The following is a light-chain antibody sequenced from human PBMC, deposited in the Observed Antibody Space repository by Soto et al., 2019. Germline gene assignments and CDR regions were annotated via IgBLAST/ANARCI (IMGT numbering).Light chain of an antibody. Sequence: EIVLTQSPGTLSLSAGERATLSCRASQSAGSSYLAWYQQKPGQAPTVLIYGASSRATGIPDRFSGSGSGTDFTLTISRLEPEDFAVYYCQNYDTSPTFGQGTKVDIK. J-gene: IGKJ1*01. V-gene: IGKV3-20*01. CDR2: GAS. CDR3: QNYDTSPT. CDR1: QSAGSSY.